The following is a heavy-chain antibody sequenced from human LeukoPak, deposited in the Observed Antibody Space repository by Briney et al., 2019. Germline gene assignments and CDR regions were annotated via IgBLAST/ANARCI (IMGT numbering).Heavy chain of an antibody. V-gene: IGHV3-23*01. Sequence: GGSLRLSCAASGFTFSSYAMSWVRQAPGKGLEWVSAISGSGGSTYYADSVKGRFTISRDNSKNTLYLQMNSLRAEDTAVYYCAREETYSSSHYYGMDVWGQGTTVTVSS. CDR3: AREETYSSSHYYGMDV. CDR1: GFTFSSYA. CDR2: ISGSGGST. D-gene: IGHD6-6*01. J-gene: IGHJ6*02.